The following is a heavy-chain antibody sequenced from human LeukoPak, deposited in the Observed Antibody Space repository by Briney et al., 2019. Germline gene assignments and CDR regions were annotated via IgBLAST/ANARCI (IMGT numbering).Heavy chain of an antibody. CDR3: ARDRSRGVVVILSYFDY. CDR1: GGSFSGYY. CDR2: ISSSGSTI. D-gene: IGHD3-22*01. J-gene: IGHJ4*02. Sequence: LSLTCAVYGGSFSGYYWSWIRQAPGKGLEWVSYISSSGSTIYYADSVKGRFTISRDNAKNSLYLQMNSLRAEDTAVYYCARDRSRGVVVILSYFDYWGQGTLVTVSS. V-gene: IGHV3-11*04.